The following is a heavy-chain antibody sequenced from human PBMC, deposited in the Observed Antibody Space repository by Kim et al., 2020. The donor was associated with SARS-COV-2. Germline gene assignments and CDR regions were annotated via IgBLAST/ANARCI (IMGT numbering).Heavy chain of an antibody. D-gene: IGHD3-3*01. CDR2: IYYSGST. CDR3: ARQPYYDFWSGYYNGNWFDP. Sequence: SETLSLTCTVSGGSISSSSYYWGWIRQPPGKGLEWIGSIYYSGSTYYNPSLKSRVTISVDTSKNQFSLKLSSVTAADTAVYYCARQPYYDFWSGYYNGNWFDPWGQGTLVTVSS. CDR1: GGSISSSSYY. J-gene: IGHJ5*02. V-gene: IGHV4-39*01.